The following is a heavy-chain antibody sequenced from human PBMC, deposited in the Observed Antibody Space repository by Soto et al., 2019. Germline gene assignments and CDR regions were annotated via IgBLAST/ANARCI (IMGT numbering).Heavy chain of an antibody. CDR1: GFSLSNPRMG. J-gene: IGHJ4*02. V-gene: IGHV2-26*01. D-gene: IGHD3-22*01. CDR3: ARVQRISMIVVSKPYFDY. Sequence: SGPTLVNPTETLTLTCTVSGFSLSNPRMGVSWIRQPPGKALEWLAHIFSNDEKSYSTSLKSRLTISRDTSKSQVILTMTNIDPVDTATYYCARVQRISMIVVSKPYFDYWGQ. CDR2: IFSNDEK.